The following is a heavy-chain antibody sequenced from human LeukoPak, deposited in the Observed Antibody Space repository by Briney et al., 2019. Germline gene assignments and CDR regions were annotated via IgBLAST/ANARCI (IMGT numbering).Heavy chain of an antibody. D-gene: IGHD3-10*01. CDR3: AREVDYRAFDI. Sequence: GGSLRLSCAASGFVCGSYWMSWVRQAPGKGREWVAKIKQDGSEKYYMDSVKGRFTISRDNAQNSLSLQMNSLRAEDTAEYYCAREVDYRAFDIWGRGTMVIVSS. V-gene: IGHV3-7*01. J-gene: IGHJ3*02. CDR1: GFVCGSYW. CDR2: IKQDGSEK.